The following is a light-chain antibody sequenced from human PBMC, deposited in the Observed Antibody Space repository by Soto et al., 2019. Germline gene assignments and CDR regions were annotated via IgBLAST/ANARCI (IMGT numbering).Light chain of an antibody. V-gene: IGKV3-20*01. CDR2: GAS. Sequence: EIVLTQSPGTLSLSPVERATLSCRASQSVSYYLAWYQQKPGQAPRLLIYGASSRATGIPDRFSGSGSGTDFTLTISRLEPEDFAVYYCQQYGSSITFGQGTRLEIK. CDR3: QQYGSSIT. J-gene: IGKJ5*01. CDR1: QSVSYY.